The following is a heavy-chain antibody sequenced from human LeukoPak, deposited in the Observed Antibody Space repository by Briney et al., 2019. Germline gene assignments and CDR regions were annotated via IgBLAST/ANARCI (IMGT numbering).Heavy chain of an antibody. Sequence: SETLSLTCTVSGGSINSYYWTWIRQPPGKGLERIGYIYYSGNTNYNPSLKSRVTISIDTSKNQFSLKLSSVTAADTAVYYCANRRAVAGIGYYFDYWGQGTLVTVSS. CDR3: ANRRAVAGIGYYFDY. CDR1: GGSINSYY. CDR2: IYYSGNT. D-gene: IGHD6-19*01. J-gene: IGHJ4*02. V-gene: IGHV4-59*01.